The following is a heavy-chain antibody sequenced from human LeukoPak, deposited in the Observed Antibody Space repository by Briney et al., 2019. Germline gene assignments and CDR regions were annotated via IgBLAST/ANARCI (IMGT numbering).Heavy chain of an antibody. Sequence: PSQTLSLTCAVSGGSISSGGYSWSWIRQPPGKGLEWIVYIYHSGSTYYNPSLKSRVTISVDRSKNQFSLELSSVTAADTAVYYCARALLTHNSSHLYYYYGMDVWGQGTTVTVSS. D-gene: IGHD1-1*01. CDR2: IYHSGST. V-gene: IGHV4-30-2*01. J-gene: IGHJ6*02. CDR3: ARALLTHNSSHLYYYYGMDV. CDR1: GGSISSGGYS.